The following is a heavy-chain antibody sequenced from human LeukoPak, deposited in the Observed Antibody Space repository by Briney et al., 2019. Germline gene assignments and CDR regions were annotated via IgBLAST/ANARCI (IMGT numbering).Heavy chain of an antibody. CDR1: GFTFDDYA. CDR3: GKGRLGELSL. Sequence: GGSLRLSCAASGFTFDDYAMHWVRQAPGKGLEWVSLISGDGGSTCYVDSVKGRFTISRDNSKNSLYLQMNSLRTEDTALYYCGKGRLGELSLWGQGTLVTVSS. J-gene: IGHJ4*02. D-gene: IGHD3-16*02. CDR2: ISGDGGST. V-gene: IGHV3-43*02.